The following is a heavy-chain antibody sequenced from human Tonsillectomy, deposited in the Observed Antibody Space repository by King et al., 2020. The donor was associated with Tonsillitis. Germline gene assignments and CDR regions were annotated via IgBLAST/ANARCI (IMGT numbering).Heavy chain of an antibody. V-gene: IGHV3-66*01. CDR2: IYSVGST. D-gene: IGHD3-16*01. Sequence: QLVQSGGDLVQPGGSLRLSCVVSGFTVSSSYMSWVRQAPGKGLEWVSVIYSVGSTYYADSLRGRFTITGDDSPNTPYLQMNSLRAEDTAVNFCARAAGGPGYPTFVEYWGQGTLVTVSS. J-gene: IGHJ4*02. CDR1: GFTVSSSY. CDR3: ARAAGGPGYPTFVEY.